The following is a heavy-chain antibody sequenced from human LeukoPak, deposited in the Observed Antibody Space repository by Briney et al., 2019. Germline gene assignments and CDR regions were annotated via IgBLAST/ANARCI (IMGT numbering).Heavy chain of an antibody. CDR3: ASGVVPNTENDY. CDR2: INPNSGGT. CDR1: GYTFTGYY. J-gene: IGHJ4*02. Sequence: ASVKVSCKASGYTFTGYYMHWVRQAPGQGLEWMGRINPNSGGTNYAQKFQGRVTMTRDTSISTAYMELSRLRSDDTAVYHCASGVVPNTENDYWGQGTLVTVSS. D-gene: IGHD2-15*01. V-gene: IGHV1-2*06.